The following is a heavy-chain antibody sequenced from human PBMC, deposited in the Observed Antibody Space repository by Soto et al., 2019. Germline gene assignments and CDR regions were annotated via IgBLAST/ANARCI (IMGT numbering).Heavy chain of an antibody. Sequence: QVQLQDSGPGLVKPSETLSLTCAVSGDSISSYYCMWIRQPPGKGLESIGYLYYGRSANYNPSRKSRVTLSVDTATNQCSLTLSSMTAADTAVYYCAPRSMAVVPEYWGQGTLVTVSS. D-gene: IGHD3-22*01. CDR3: APRSMAVVPEY. J-gene: IGHJ4*02. CDR1: GDSISSYY. CDR2: LYYGRSA. V-gene: IGHV4-59*01.